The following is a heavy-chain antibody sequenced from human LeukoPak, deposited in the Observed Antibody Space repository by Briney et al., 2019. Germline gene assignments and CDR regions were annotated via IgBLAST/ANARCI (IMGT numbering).Heavy chain of an antibody. CDR3: ASHYDILTGYIDY. J-gene: IGHJ4*02. Sequence: GGSLRLSCAASGFTFSSYAMSWVRQAPGKGLGWVSAISGSGGSTYYADSVKGRFTISRDNSKNTLYLQMNSLRAEDTAVYYCASHYDILTGYIDYWGQGTLVTVSS. V-gene: IGHV3-23*01. D-gene: IGHD3-9*01. CDR1: GFTFSSYA. CDR2: ISGSGGST.